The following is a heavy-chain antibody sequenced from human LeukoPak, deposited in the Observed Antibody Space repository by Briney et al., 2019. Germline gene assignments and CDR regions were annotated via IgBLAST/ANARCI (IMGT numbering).Heavy chain of an antibody. V-gene: IGHV4-34*01. CDR3: ARGPRITMVRGVIKRWFDP. Sequence: PSETLSLTXAVYGGSFSGYYWSWIRQPPGKGLEWIGEINHSGSTNYNPSLKRRVTISVDTSKNQFSLKLSSVTAADTAVYYCARGPRITMVRGVIKRWFDPWGQGTLVTVSS. J-gene: IGHJ5*02. D-gene: IGHD3-10*01. CDR1: GGSFSGYY. CDR2: INHSGST.